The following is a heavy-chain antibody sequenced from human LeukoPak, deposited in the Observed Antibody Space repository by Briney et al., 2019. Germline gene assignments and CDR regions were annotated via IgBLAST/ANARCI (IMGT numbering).Heavy chain of an antibody. CDR3: ARKDYSGSSGFVFGY. CDR2: ISFDGSSK. D-gene: IGHD3-22*01. V-gene: IGHV3-30*04. CDR1: GFTFSRYT. J-gene: IGHJ4*02. Sequence: GGSLRLSCAASGFTFSRYTMHRVRQAPGKGLEWVAVISFDGSSKYYADSVKGRFTISRDDSRNTMYLQMDSLRAEDTAVYYCARKDYSGSSGFVFGYWGQGTLVTVSS.